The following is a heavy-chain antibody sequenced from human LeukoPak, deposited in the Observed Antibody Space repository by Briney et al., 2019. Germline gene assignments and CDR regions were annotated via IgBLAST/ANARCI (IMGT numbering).Heavy chain of an antibody. CDR1: GFTFSSYE. V-gene: IGHV3-48*03. CDR2: ISSGDISI. Sequence: GGSLRLSCAASGFTFSSYEMNWVRQAPGKGLEWVSCISSGDISIYYSDSVKGRFTISRDNAKNSLYLQMNSLRAEDTAVYYCARGDLRGYWGQGTLVTVSS. J-gene: IGHJ4*02. CDR3: ARGDLRGY.